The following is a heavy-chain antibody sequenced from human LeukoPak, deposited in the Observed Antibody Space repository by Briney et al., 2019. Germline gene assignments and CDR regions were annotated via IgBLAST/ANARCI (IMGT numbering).Heavy chain of an antibody. V-gene: IGHV4-4*07. CDR2: IYTSGST. J-gene: IGHJ4*02. Sequence: SETLSLTCTVSGGSISSYYWSWIRQPAGKGLEWIGRIYTSGSTNYNPSLKSRVTISVDTSKNQFSLKLSSVTAADTAVYYCARGADCSSTSCYSYDHYYFDYWGQGTLVTVSS. CDR1: GGSISSYY. D-gene: IGHD2-2*02. CDR3: ARGADCSSTSCYSYDHYYFDY.